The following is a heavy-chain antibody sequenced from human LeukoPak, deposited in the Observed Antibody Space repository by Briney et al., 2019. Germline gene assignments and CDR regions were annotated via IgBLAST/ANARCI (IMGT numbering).Heavy chain of an antibody. J-gene: IGHJ4*02. V-gene: IGHV3-23*01. CDR1: GFTFSSYA. Sequence: GGSLRLSCATSGFTFSSYAMTWVRQAPGKGLEWVSTISGSADNTNYAEAVKGRFTISRDNSKNTMYLQMNSLRAEDTAVYYCAKQGFGCWGQGTLVTVSS. CDR3: AKQGFGC. CDR2: ISGSADNT.